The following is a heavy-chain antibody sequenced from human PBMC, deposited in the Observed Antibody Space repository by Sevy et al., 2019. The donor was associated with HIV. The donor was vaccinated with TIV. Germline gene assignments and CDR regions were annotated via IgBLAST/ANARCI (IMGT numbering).Heavy chain of an antibody. Sequence: GGSLRLSCAASGFTFSNYAMSWVRQAPGKGLEWVSTFSFGCGKINYADSVKGRFTISRDNSKNTLYLQMNSLGAEDTALYYCAGEGCSKPHDYWGQGTLVTVSS. CDR2: FSFGCGKI. V-gene: IGHV3-23*01. CDR3: AGEGCSKPHDY. CDR1: GFTFSNYA. J-gene: IGHJ4*02. D-gene: IGHD2-2*01.